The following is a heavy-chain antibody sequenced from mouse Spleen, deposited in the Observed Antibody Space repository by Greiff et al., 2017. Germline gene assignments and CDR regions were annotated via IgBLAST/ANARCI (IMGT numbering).Heavy chain of an antibody. J-gene: IGHJ4*01. CDR1: GFTFSSYA. CDR2: ISSGGGNT. CDR3: ARQRGGVYYAMDY. V-gene: IGHV5-9-3*01. Sequence: EVQLVESGGGLVKLGGSLKLSCAASGFTFSSYAMSWVRQTPEKRLEWVATISSGGGNTYYPDSVKGRFTISRDNAKNTLYLQMSSLKSEDTAMYYCARQRGGVYYAMDYWGQGTSVTVSS.